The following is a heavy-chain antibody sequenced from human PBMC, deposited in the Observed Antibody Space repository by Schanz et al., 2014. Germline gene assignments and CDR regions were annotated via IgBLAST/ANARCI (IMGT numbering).Heavy chain of an antibody. J-gene: IGHJ4*02. Sequence: EVQLVESGGGLVQPGGSLRLSCAASGFIFSNSWMSWVRQAPGKGLEWVANIKQDGSEKYYVDSVKGRFTISRDNAKNSLYLQMNSLTAEDTAVYYCASPALVQGLMPEYYFDYWGQGTLVTVS. D-gene: IGHD3-10*01. CDR3: ASPALVQGLMPEYYFDY. CDR2: IKQDGSEK. V-gene: IGHV3-7*01. CDR1: GFIFSNSW.